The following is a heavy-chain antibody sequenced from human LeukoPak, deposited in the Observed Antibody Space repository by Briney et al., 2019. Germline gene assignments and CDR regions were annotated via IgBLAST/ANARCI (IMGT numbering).Heavy chain of an antibody. Sequence: GGSLRLSCAASGFTFSSYSMNWVRQAPGKGLEWVSSISSSSSYIYYADSVKGRFIISRDNARNSLSLQMDSLRVEDTAVYYCARERDRYSSSCCGYWGQGTLVTVSS. CDR3: ARERDRYSSSCCGY. CDR2: ISSSSSYI. D-gene: IGHD6-13*01. J-gene: IGHJ4*02. V-gene: IGHV3-21*01. CDR1: GFTFSSYS.